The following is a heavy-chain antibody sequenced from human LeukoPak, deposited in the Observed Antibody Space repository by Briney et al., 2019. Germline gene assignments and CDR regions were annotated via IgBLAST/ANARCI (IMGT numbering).Heavy chain of an antibody. CDR2: IKQDGSEK. V-gene: IGHV3-7*03. J-gene: IGHJ4*02. D-gene: IGHD3-22*01. Sequence: GGSLRLSCAASGFTFSSYWMSWVRQAPGKGLEWVANIKQDGSEKYYVDSVKGRFTISRDNSKNTLYLQMNSLRAEDTAVYYCAKLEWYYDSSGYYYGDYFDYWGQGTLVTVSS. CDR1: GFTFSSYW. CDR3: AKLEWYYDSSGYYYGDYFDY.